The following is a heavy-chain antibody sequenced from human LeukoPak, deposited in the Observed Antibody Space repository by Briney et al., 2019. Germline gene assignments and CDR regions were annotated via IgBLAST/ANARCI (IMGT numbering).Heavy chain of an antibody. D-gene: IGHD5-12*01. Sequence: PSETLSLTCTVSGASISNYYWSWIRQPPGKGLEWIGEINHSGSTNYNPSLKSRVTISVDTSKNQFSLKLSSVTAADTAVYYCARDVGGYDHDYWGQGTLVTVSS. CDR2: INHSGST. V-gene: IGHV4-34*01. CDR3: ARDVGGYDHDY. CDR1: GASISNYY. J-gene: IGHJ4*02.